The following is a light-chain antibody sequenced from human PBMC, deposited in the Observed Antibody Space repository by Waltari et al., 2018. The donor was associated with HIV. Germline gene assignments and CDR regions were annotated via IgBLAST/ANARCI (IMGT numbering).Light chain of an antibody. CDR1: QGISNS. Sequence: DIQMTQSPSSLSASVGDRVTITFRASQGISNSLAWYQQKPGKAPKLLLYGASRLQTGVPSRFSGSGSGTDFALTISRLQPEEFATYYCQQYYDRLMYTFGQGTKLEIK. CDR2: GAS. J-gene: IGKJ2*01. CDR3: QQYYDRLMYT. V-gene: IGKV1-NL1*01.